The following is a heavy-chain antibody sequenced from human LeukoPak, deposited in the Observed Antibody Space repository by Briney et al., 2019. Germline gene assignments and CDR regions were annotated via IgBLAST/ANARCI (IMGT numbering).Heavy chain of an antibody. CDR1: GFTFSSYA. V-gene: IGHV3-23*01. CDR3: AKDLGASETCYDILTGYNYFDY. Sequence: GGSLRLSCAASGFTFSSYAMSWVRQAPGKGLEWVSAISGSGGSTYYADSVKGRFTISRDNSKNTLYLQMNSLRAEDTAIYYCAKDLGASETCYDILTGYNYFDYWGQGTLVTVSS. D-gene: IGHD3-9*01. J-gene: IGHJ4*02. CDR2: ISGSGGST.